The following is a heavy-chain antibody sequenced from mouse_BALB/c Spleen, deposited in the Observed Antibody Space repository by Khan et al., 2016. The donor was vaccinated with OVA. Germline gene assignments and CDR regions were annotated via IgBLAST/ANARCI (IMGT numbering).Heavy chain of an antibody. D-gene: IGHD2-10*01. CDR1: GFSLTNYG. CDR2: IWSDGST. CDR3: ARQPYYHYNIMDY. V-gene: IGHV2-6-1*01. J-gene: IGHJ4*01. Sequence: QVQLKESGPGLVAPSQSLSITCTISGFSLTNYGVHWVRQPPGKGLEWLVVIWSDGSTTYNSDLKSRLTNSKDNSKSKVLSKMNSLQTDDTAMYFCARQPYYHYNIMDYWGQGTSVTVSS.